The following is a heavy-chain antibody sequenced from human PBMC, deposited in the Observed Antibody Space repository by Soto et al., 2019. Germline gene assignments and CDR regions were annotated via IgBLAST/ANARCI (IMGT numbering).Heavy chain of an antibody. V-gene: IGHV1-3*01. CDR3: ARERLDYYYYYMDV. CDR2: INAGNGNT. CDR1: GYTFTSYA. J-gene: IGHJ6*03. Sequence: ASVKVSCKASGYTFTSYAMHWVRQAPGQRLEWMGWINAGNGNTKYSQKFQGRVTITRDTSASTAYMELSSLRSEDTAVYYCARERLDYYYYYMDVWGKGTTVTVSS.